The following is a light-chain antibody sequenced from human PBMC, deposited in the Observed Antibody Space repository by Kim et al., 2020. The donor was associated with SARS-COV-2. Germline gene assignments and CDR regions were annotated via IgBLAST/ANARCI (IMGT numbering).Light chain of an antibody. Sequence: VTISCTGSSSNIGAGYDVHWYQQLPGTAPKLLIYGNSNRPSGVPDRFSGSKSGTSASLAITGLQAEDEADYYCQSYDSSLTRESWVFGGGTKLTVL. J-gene: IGLJ3*02. CDR1: SSNIGAGYD. CDR2: GNS. CDR3: QSYDSSLTRESWV. V-gene: IGLV1-40*01.